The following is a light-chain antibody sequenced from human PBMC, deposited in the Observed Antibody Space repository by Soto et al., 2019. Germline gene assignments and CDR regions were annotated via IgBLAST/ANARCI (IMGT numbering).Light chain of an antibody. CDR1: QSISSY. V-gene: IGKV1-39*01. CDR3: QQSDSTPRT. J-gene: IGKJ1*01. CDR2: AAS. Sequence: DIQMTQSPSSLSASVGARVTITCRASQSISSYLNWYQQKPGKAPKLLIYAASSLQSGVPSSFSGSGAGTDFTLTISSLQPEDFATYYCQQSDSTPRTFGQGTKVEIK.